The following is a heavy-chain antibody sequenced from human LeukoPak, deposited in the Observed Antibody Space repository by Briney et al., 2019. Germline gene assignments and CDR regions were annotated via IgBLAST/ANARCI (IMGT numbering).Heavy chain of an antibody. V-gene: IGHV4-39*01. J-gene: IGHJ4*02. Sequence: SETLSLTCTVSGGSISSSSYYWGWIRQPPGKGLEWIGSIYYSGSTYYNPSLKSRVTISVDTSKNQFSLKLSSVTAADTAVYYCARPGIVGATEPFDYWGQGTLVTVSS. D-gene: IGHD1-26*01. CDR1: GGSISSSSYY. CDR3: ARPGIVGATEPFDY. CDR2: IYYSGST.